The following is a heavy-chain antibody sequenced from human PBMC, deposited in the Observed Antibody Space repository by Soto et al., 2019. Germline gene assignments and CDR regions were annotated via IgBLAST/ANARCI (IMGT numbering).Heavy chain of an antibody. CDR1: GDPFTNFG. CDR3: ARVLRGVVNWFDP. J-gene: IGHJ5*02. Sequence: XSVKVSCKTSGDPFTNFGLSWVRQAPGQGLEWMGWIATYNSNKNYAQKFQGRLTLTTDTSTSTGYMELKSLEYDDTAVYYCARVLRGVVNWFDPWGQRTLVTVSS. CDR2: IATYNSNK. V-gene: IGHV1-18*01. D-gene: IGHD3-10*01.